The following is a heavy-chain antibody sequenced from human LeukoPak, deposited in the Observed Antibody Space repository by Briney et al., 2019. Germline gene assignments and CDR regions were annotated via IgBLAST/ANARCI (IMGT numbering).Heavy chain of an antibody. CDR2: INPSAGST. V-gene: IGHV1-46*03. J-gene: IGHJ4*02. CDR1: GYTLINYY. Sequence: ASVKVSCKASGYTLINYYMQWVRQAPGQGLEWMGIINPSAGSTSYARKFQGRVSMTRDTSTSTVYMQLSSLRSEDTAIYYCARTHSWGDKGYFDFWGQGTLVTVSS. CDR3: ARTHSWGDKGYFDF. D-gene: IGHD7-27*01.